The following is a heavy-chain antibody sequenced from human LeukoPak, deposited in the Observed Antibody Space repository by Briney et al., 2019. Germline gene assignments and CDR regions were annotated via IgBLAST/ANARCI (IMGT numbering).Heavy chain of an antibody. CDR3: ARSTFTNLGAAFDV. Sequence: PSGTLSLTCDVSGDSITNTNWWNWVRQSPGKGLKWIGEISHSGNTNYNPSLKSRVTISLDRSKKQFSLKLSSVTAADTAVYYCARSTFTNLGAAFDVWGQGTMVTVSS. V-gene: IGHV4-4*02. J-gene: IGHJ3*01. CDR2: ISHSGNT. D-gene: IGHD2-8*01. CDR1: GDSITNTNW.